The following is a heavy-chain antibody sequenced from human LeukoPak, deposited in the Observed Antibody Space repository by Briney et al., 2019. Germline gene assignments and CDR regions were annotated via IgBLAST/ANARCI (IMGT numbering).Heavy chain of an antibody. Sequence: EASVKVSCKASGYTFTGYYMHWVRQAPGQGLEWMGWMNPNSGGTNYAQKFQGRVTMTRDTSISTAYMELSRLRSDDTAVYYCARDKDSNARQLAVFFLGYWGQGTLVTVSS. CDR3: ARDKDSNARQLAVFFLGY. CDR2: MNPNSGGT. J-gene: IGHJ4*02. CDR1: GYTFTGYY. D-gene: IGHD6-13*01. V-gene: IGHV1-2*02.